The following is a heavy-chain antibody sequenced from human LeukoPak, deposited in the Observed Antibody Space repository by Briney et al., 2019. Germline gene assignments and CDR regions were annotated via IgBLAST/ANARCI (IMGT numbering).Heavy chain of an antibody. V-gene: IGHV3-33*01. CDR3: ARDTPYDYSNAYFDY. D-gene: IGHD4-11*01. J-gene: IGHJ4*02. CDR2: IWYDGSNK. Sequence: PGGSLRLSCAASGFTFSSYGMHWVRQAPGKGLEWVAVIWYDGSNKYYADSVKGRFTISRDNSKNTLYLQMNSLGAEDTAVYYCARDTPYDYSNAYFDYWGQGTLVTVSS. CDR1: GFTFSSYG.